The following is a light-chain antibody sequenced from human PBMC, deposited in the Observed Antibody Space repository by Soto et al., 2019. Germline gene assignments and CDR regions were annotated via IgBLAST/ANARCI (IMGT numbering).Light chain of an antibody. CDR1: QSVNNNY. Sequence: EIVLTQSPATLSLSPGERATLACRASQSVNNNYLAWYQQKPGQAPRLLIYGASSRAAGIPDRFGGSGSGTDFALTINRLEPQDFAVYYCQHYGGSSSYTFALGTRLEIK. V-gene: IGKV3-20*01. J-gene: IGKJ2*01. CDR2: GAS. CDR3: QHYGGSSSYT.